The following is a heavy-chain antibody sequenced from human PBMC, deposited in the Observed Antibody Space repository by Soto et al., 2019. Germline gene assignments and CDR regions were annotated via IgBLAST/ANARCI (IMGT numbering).Heavy chain of an antibody. V-gene: IGHV1-46*01. D-gene: IGHD3-22*01. CDR3: DEH. CDR2: INPSGGST. CDR1: GYTFTSYY. J-gene: IGHJ4*02. Sequence: GASVKVSCKASGYTFTSYYMHWVRQAPGQGLEWMGIINPSGGSTSYAQKFQGRVTLRLTSVTVADTATYYCVRYEYDSSGHDDEHWGQGTLVTVSS.